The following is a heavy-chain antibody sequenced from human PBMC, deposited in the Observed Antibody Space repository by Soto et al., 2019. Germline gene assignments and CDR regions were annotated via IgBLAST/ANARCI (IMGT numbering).Heavy chain of an antibody. J-gene: IGHJ4*02. CDR3: AKDLSWELQYPFRSNCDY. D-gene: IGHD1-26*01. V-gene: IGHV3-30*18. CDR2: ISYDGSNK. CDR1: GFTFSSYG. Sequence: GSLRLSCAASGFTFSSYGMHWVRQAPGKGLEWVAVISYDGSNKYYADSVKGRFTISRDNSKNKLYLQMNSLRAEDTAVYYCAKDLSWELQYPFRSNCDYWGQVPRITLSS.